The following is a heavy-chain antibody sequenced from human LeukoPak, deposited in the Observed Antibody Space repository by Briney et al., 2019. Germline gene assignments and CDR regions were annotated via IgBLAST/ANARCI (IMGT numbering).Heavy chain of an antibody. CDR3: ARPMTWIQLWSYFDY. Sequence: GGSLRLSCAAPGFTFSRFAVHWVRQAPGKGLEWVAVISYDGSNKYYADSVKGRFTISRDNSKNTLYLQMNSLRAEDTAVYYCARPMTWIQLWSYFDYWGQGTLVTVSS. V-gene: IGHV3-30-3*01. J-gene: IGHJ4*02. CDR1: GFTFSRFA. D-gene: IGHD5-18*01. CDR2: ISYDGSNK.